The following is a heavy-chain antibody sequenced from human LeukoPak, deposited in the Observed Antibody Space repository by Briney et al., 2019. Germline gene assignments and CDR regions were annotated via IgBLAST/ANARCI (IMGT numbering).Heavy chain of an antibody. CDR1: GGSISRGGYY. CDR3: VRGAGYSYGVGVVGV. D-gene: IGHD5-18*01. V-gene: IGHV4-31*03. Sequence: KPSETLSLTCTVSGGSISRGGYYWSWIRQHPGKGLEWIGYIYYSGSTYYNPSLKSRVTISVDTSKNQFSLKLSSVTAADTAVYYCVRGAGYSYGVGVVGVWGQGTTVTVSS. CDR2: IYYSGST. J-gene: IGHJ6*02.